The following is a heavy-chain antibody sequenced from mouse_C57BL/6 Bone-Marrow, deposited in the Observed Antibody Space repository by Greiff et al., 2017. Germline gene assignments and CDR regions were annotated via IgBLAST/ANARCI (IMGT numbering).Heavy chain of an antibody. J-gene: IGHJ1*03. CDR2: IYPGSGST. V-gene: IGHV1-55*01. Sequence: QVQLQQPGAELVKPGASVKMSCKASGYTFTSYWITWVKQRPGQGLEWIGDIYPGSGSTNYNEKFKSKATLTVDTSSSTAYMQLSSLTSEESAVYYCARSYYSNYWDFDVWGTGTTVTVSS. CDR1: GYTFTSYW. CDR3: ARSYYSNYWDFDV. D-gene: IGHD2-5*01.